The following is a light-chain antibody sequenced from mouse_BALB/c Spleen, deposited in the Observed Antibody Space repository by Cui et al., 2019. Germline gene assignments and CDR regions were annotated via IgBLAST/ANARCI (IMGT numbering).Light chain of an antibody. Sequence: QIVLTQSPAIMSASLGEEITLTCSASSSASYMHWYQQKSGTSPKLLIYSTSNLASGVPSRFSGSGSGTFYSLTISSVEAEDAADYYCHQWSSYPFGSGTKLEIK. CDR3: HQWSSYP. J-gene: IGKJ4*01. CDR2: STS. V-gene: IGKV4-80*01. CDR1: SSASY.